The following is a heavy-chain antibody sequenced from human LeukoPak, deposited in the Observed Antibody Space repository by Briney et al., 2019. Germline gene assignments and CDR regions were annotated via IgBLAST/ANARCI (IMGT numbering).Heavy chain of an antibody. CDR3: ARSPAVAATRVDY. CDR1: GYTFTVYA. D-gene: IGHD6-19*01. CDR2: ISPHNGNT. J-gene: IGHJ4*02. Sequence: ASVKVSCKASGYTFTVYAISWVRQAPGQGLEWMGWISPHNGNTNYAGKFKGRVTMTKDTSTSTAYMEVRSLRSDDTAVYYCARSPAVAATRVDYWGQGTLVTVSS. V-gene: IGHV1-18*01.